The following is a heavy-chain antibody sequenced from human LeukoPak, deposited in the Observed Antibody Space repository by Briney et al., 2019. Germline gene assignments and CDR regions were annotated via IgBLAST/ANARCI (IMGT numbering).Heavy chain of an antibody. CDR3: ARELWVAATNYDS. V-gene: IGHV1-18*01. Sequence: ASVKVSCKASGYTFTNFGISWVRQAPGQGLEWMGWITPYNGNTNYAQTLQGRVTMTTDTSTSTAYMELRSLRSDDTAVYFCARELWVAATNYDSWGQGTLVTVSS. D-gene: IGHD2-15*01. CDR2: ITPYNGNT. J-gene: IGHJ4*02. CDR1: GYTFTNFG.